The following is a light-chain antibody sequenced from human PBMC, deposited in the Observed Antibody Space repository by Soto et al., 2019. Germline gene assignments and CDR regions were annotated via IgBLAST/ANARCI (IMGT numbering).Light chain of an antibody. J-gene: IGKJ1*01. V-gene: IGKV3-20*01. CDR3: QQYGSSPRT. CDR1: QSVSNNY. Sequence: EIVLTQSPGTLCLSPGERATLSCRPSQSVSNNYLAWYQQKPGQAPRLLIYGASSRATGIPDRFSGSGSGTDFTLTISRLEPEDFAVYYCQQYGSSPRTFGQGTKVDI. CDR2: GAS.